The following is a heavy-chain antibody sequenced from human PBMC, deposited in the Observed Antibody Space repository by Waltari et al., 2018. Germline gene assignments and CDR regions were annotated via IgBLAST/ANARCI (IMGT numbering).Heavy chain of an antibody. CDR3: ARGLDYGPYFGY. CDR2: MNPNSGNT. D-gene: IGHD4-17*01. CDR1: GYTFTGYY. Sequence: QVQLVQSGAEVKKPGASVKVSCKASGYTFTGYYMHWVRQATGQGLEWMGWMNPNSGNTGYAQKFQGRVTMTRNTSISTAYMELSSLRSEDTAVYYCARGLDYGPYFGYWGQGTLVTVSS. J-gene: IGHJ4*02. V-gene: IGHV1-8*02.